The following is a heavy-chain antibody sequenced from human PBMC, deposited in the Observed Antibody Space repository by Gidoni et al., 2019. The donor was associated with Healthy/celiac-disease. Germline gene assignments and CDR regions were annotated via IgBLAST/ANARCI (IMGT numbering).Heavy chain of an antibody. CDR1: GGSFSGYY. V-gene: IGHV4-34*01. D-gene: IGHD2-21*02. J-gene: IGHJ4*02. CDR3: ARGRAVVVVTATYADY. Sequence: QVQLQQWGAGLLKPSETLSLTCAVYGGSFSGYYWSWIRQPPGKGLEWSGEINHSGSTNSTPSLKSRVTISVDTSKNQFSLKLSSVTAADTAVYYCARGRAVVVVTATYADYWGQGTLVTVSS. CDR2: INHSGST.